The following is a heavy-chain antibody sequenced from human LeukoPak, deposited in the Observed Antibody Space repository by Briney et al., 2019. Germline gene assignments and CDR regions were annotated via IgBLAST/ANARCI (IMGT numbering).Heavy chain of an antibody. CDR1: GFIFSDHY. D-gene: IGHD1-14*01. CDR2: ISKSGDTI. CDR3: ARDGEFTNHIDH. J-gene: IGHJ4*02. Sequence: PGGSLRLSCAASGFIFSDHYMYWIRQAPGKGLEWLSYISKSGDTIYYADSVKGRFTIPRDNSKNSLYLQMTSLRVEDTAIYYCARDGEFTNHIDHWGQGTLITVSS. V-gene: IGHV3-11*04.